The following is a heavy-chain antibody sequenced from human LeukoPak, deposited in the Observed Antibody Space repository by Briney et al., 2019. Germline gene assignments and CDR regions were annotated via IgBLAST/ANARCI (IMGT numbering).Heavy chain of an antibody. Sequence: GGSLRLSCTASGFPFIEYSMNWVRQAPGKGLEWISYIGIDSGNTKYADSVRGRFTISADKAKNSQYLQMNSLRVEDTAVYFFSRDHNYAFDNWGQGTLVSVAS. J-gene: IGHJ4*02. CDR3: SRDHNYAFDN. CDR2: IGIDSGNT. CDR1: GFPFIEYS. V-gene: IGHV3-48*01. D-gene: IGHD1-1*01.